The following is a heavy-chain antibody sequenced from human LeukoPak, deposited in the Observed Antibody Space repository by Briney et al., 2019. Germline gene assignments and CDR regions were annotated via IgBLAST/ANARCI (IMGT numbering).Heavy chain of an antibody. CDR1: GFTFSSNA. D-gene: IGHD1-1*01. V-gene: IGHV3-23*01. J-gene: IGHJ6*03. CDR2: IHGSDDNT. Sequence: GGSLRLSCAASGFTFSSNAMTWVRQAPGKGLEWVSAIHGSDDNTHYADSVKGRFIISRDYSRNTLYLQMNSLRGDDTAVYYCARDGVTRRYNMYYYMDVWGKGTTVTVSS. CDR3: ARDGVTRRYNMYYYMDV.